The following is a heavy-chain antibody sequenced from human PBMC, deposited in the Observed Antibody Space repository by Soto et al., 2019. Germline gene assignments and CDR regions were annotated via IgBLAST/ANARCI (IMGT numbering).Heavy chain of an antibody. CDR1: GFTFSSYS. D-gene: IGHD1-7*01. CDR2: ISSSSSYI. CDR3: ARVTITGTTVPFDY. J-gene: IGHJ4*02. Sequence: GGSLRLSXAASGFTFSSYSMNWVRQAPGKGLEWVSSISSSSSYIYYADSVKGRFTISRDNAKNSLYLQMNSLRAEDTAVYYCARVTITGTTVPFDYWGQGTLVTVSS. V-gene: IGHV3-21*01.